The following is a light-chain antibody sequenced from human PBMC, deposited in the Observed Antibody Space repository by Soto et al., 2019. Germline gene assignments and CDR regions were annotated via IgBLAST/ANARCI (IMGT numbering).Light chain of an antibody. Sequence: QSALTQPASMSGSPGQSITISCSGTSSDVGSYNLVSWYQQYPGKAPKLMIYEDSKRPSGVSNRFSGSKSGNTASLTISGLQAEDEANYYCCSYAGSFTWMFGGGTQLTVL. J-gene: IGLJ3*02. CDR3: CSYAGSFTWM. CDR2: EDS. CDR1: SSDVGSYNL. V-gene: IGLV2-23*01.